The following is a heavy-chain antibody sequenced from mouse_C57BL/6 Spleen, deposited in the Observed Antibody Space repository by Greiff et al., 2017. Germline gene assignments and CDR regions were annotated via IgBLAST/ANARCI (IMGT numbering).Heavy chain of an antibody. J-gene: IGHJ2*01. CDR2: ISYDGSN. CDR3: ARDCGSGVDD. Sequence: EVQLQQSGPGLVKPSQSLSITCSVTGYSITSGYYWNWIRQLPGNKLEWMGYISYDGSNNYNPSLKNRTPLTRDPSENQYFLKLNSVTTEDTATDSGARDCGSGVDDWGKGTTLTVSS. V-gene: IGHV3-6*01. D-gene: IGHD1-1*01. CDR1: GYSITSGYY.